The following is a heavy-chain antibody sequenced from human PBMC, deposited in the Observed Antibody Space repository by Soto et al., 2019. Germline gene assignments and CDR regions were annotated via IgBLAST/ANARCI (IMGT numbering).Heavy chain of an antibody. Sequence: EVQLVESGGGLVQPGGSLRLSCAASGFSFSSYSMNWVRQAPGKGLEWVSYISSGSSTKSYADSVKGRFTISRDNAKNSLSLPMNSLRDEDTAVYYCARNSVAGWNPFDYWGQGTLVTVTS. V-gene: IGHV3-48*02. J-gene: IGHJ4*02. CDR1: GFSFSSYS. D-gene: IGHD1-1*01. CDR2: ISSGSSTK. CDR3: ARNSVAGWNPFDY.